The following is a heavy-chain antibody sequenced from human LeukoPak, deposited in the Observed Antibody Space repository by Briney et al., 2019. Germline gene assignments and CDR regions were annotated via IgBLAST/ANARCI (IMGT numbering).Heavy chain of an antibody. V-gene: IGHV1-2*06. J-gene: IGHJ4*02. D-gene: IGHD3-22*01. Sequence: GASVKVSCKASGYTFTGYYMHWVRQAPGQGVEWMGRINPNSGGTNYAQKFQGRVAMTRYTSISTAYMELSRLRSDDTAVYYCASQYYYDSSGYYYPYWGQGTLVTVSS. CDR1: GYTFTGYY. CDR2: INPNSGGT. CDR3: ASQYYYDSSGYYYPY.